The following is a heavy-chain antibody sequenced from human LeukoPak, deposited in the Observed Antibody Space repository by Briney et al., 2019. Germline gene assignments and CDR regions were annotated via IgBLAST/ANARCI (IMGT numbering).Heavy chain of an antibody. CDR3: AKAKTQAMVLPGNY. D-gene: IGHD5-18*01. CDR2: ISGSGDTT. Sequence: GGSLRLSCAASGFTFSNYAMSWVRQAPGKGLEWVSAISGSGDTTYYADSVKGRFTISRDNSKNTLYLQMNSLRADDTAVYYCAKAKTQAMVLPGNYWGQGTLVTVSS. J-gene: IGHJ4*02. CDR1: GFTFSNYA. V-gene: IGHV3-23*01.